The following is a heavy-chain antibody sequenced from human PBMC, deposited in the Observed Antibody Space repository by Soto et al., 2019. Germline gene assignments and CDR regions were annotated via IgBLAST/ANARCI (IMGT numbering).Heavy chain of an antibody. D-gene: IGHD3-10*01. CDR2: IYYSGST. Sequence: SETLSLTCTVSGGSISSGGYYWSWIRQHPGKGLEWIGYIYYSGSTYYNPSLKSRVTISVDTSKNQFSLKLSSVTAADTAVYYCARDKTCLSGSYFFSTHGRDVWGKGTTVTVPS. CDR1: GGSISSGGYY. J-gene: IGHJ6*04. CDR3: ARDKTCLSGSYFFSTHGRDV. V-gene: IGHV4-31*03.